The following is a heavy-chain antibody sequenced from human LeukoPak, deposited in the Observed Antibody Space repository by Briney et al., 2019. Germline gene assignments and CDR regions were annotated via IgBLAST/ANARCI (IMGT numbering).Heavy chain of an antibody. CDR3: ARVGGSSSWFFDY. CDR1: GFTVSSNY. V-gene: IGHV3-53*04. D-gene: IGHD6-13*01. Sequence: GGSLRPSCAASGFTVSSNYMSWVRQAPGKGLEWVSVIYSGGSTYYADSVKGRFTISRHNSKNTLYLQMNSLRAEDTAVYYCARVGGSSSWFFDYWGQGTLVTVSS. CDR2: IYSGGST. J-gene: IGHJ4*02.